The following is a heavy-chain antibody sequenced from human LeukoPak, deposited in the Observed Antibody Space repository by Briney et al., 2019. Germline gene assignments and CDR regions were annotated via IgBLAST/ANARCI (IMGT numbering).Heavy chain of an antibody. CDR3: ARRAGDYSHPYDY. CDR1: GFTVSSNY. D-gene: IGHD3-22*01. CDR2: IYSGGST. Sequence: PGGSLRLSCAASGFTVSSNYTSWVRQAPGKGLEWVSVIYSGGSTYYADSVKGRFTISRDNSKNTLYLQMNSLRAEGTAVYYCARRAGDYSHPYDYWGQGTLVTVSS. V-gene: IGHV3-53*01. J-gene: IGHJ4*02.